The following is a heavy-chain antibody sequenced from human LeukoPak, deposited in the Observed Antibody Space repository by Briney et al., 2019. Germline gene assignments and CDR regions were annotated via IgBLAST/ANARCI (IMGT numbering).Heavy chain of an antibody. J-gene: IGHJ3*02. V-gene: IGHV3-11*01. CDR3: AKDNYYDSSVPDAFDI. D-gene: IGHD3-22*01. Sequence: GGSLRLSCAASGFTFSDYYMSWIRQAPGKGLEWVSYISSSGSTIYYADSVKGRFTISRDNAKNSLSLQMNSLRAEDTAVYYCAKDNYYDSSVPDAFDIWGQGTMVTVSS. CDR2: ISSSGSTI. CDR1: GFTFSDYY.